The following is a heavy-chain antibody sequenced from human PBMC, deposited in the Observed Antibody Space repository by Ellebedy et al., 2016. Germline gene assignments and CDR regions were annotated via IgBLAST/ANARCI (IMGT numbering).Heavy chain of an antibody. V-gene: IGHV3-23*01. CDR2: ISGGGDIT. D-gene: IGHD4-17*01. CDR3: YYGHYSGS. Sequence: GESLKISXGASGFRFNTFFMGWVRQAPGGGLEWVSTISGGGDITVSADSVKGRFTISRDNSRNTLYLQMNSLRAEDTAVYYCYYGHYSGSWGQGTLVTVSS. J-gene: IGHJ4*02. CDR1: GFRFNTFF.